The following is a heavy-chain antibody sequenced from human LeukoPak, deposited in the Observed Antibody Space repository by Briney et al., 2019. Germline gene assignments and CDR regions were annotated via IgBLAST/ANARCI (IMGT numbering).Heavy chain of an antibody. V-gene: IGHV3-7*01. CDR3: ARYYCSTTNCLLFDY. CDR1: GFTFSSYW. D-gene: IGHD2-2*01. J-gene: IGHJ4*02. Sequence: GGSQRLSCAASGFTFSSYWTTWVRQAPGKGLEWVAHIKQDGSEKYYVDSVKGRFTISRDNAKNSLYLQMNSLRAEDTAVYYCARYYCSTTNCLLFDYWGQGTLVTVSS. CDR2: IKQDGSEK.